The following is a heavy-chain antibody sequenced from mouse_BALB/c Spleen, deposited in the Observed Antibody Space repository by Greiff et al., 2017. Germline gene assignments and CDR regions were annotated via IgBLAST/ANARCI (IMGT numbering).Heavy chain of an antibody. CDR3: TRWYDYGAY. D-gene: IGHD2-4*01. Sequence: VKLQESGAELVRPGASVTLSCKASGYTFTDYEMHWVKQTPVHGLEWIGAIDPETGGTAYNQKFKGKATLTADKSSSTAYMELRSLTSEDSAVYYCTRWYDYGAYWGQGTLVTVSA. J-gene: IGHJ3*01. V-gene: IGHV1-15*01. CDR1: GYTFTDYE. CDR2: IDPETGGT.